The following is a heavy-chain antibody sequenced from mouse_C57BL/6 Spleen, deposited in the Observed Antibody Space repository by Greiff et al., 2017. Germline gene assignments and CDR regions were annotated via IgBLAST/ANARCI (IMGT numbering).Heavy chain of an antibody. D-gene: IGHD2-5*01. J-gene: IGHJ3*01. CDR3: TNYSNYVWFAY. CDR1: GFNIKDDY. V-gene: IGHV14-4*01. Sequence: EVQLQQSGAELVRPGASVKLSCTASGFNIKDDYMHWVKQRPEQGLEWIGWIDPENGDTEYASKFQGKATITADTSSNTAYLQLSSLTSEDTAVYYCTNYSNYVWFAYWGQGTLVTVSA. CDR2: IDPENGDT.